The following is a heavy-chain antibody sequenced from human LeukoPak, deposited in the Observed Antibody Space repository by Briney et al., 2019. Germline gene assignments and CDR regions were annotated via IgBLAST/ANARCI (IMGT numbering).Heavy chain of an antibody. Sequence: GGSLRLSCAASGFTFSSYAMSWVRQAPGKGLEWVSAISGSGGSTYYADSVKGRFTISRDNSKNTLYLQMNSLRAEDTAVYYCARDYYPEGNDSSGYWGNYYYYYGMDVWGQGTTVTVSS. V-gene: IGHV3-23*01. CDR1: GFTFSSYA. D-gene: IGHD3-22*01. CDR3: ARDYYPEGNDSSGYWGNYYYYYGMDV. CDR2: ISGSGGST. J-gene: IGHJ6*02.